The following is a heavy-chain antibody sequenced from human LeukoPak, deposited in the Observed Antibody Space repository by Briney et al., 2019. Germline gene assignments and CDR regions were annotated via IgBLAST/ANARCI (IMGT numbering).Heavy chain of an antibody. Sequence: SETLSLTCSVPGASISGGKYYWGWIRQPPGKGLEWIGSIYYTGSTYDNPSLKSRVTISVDTSKNQFSLKLSSVTAADTAVYYCARRGGSGRAFDYWGQGTLVTVSS. CDR1: GASISGGKYY. D-gene: IGHD1-26*01. CDR2: IYYTGST. CDR3: ARRGGSGRAFDY. J-gene: IGHJ4*02. V-gene: IGHV4-39*01.